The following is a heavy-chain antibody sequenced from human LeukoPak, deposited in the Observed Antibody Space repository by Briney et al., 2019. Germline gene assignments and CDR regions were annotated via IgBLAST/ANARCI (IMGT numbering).Heavy chain of an antibody. D-gene: IGHD5-24*01. CDR2: IHHSGAT. Sequence: SETLSLTCSVSGGSISSHNHHWDWIRQPPGNGLEWIGSIHHSGATYSNPSLRSRLTLSVDMSKNPLSLNLSSVTAADTAVYYCARRDNSFDSWGPGTLVTVSS. J-gene: IGHJ4*02. CDR1: GGSISSHNHH. V-gene: IGHV4-39*02. CDR3: ARRDNSFDS.